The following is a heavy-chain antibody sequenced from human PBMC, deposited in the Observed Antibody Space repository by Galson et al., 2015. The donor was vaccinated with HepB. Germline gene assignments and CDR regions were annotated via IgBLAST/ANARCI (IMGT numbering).Heavy chain of an antibody. CDR2: ISSNSSYI. CDR1: GFTFSSYS. J-gene: IGHJ4*02. CDR3: ARDGEDTAMVTGDFDY. Sequence: SLRLSCAASGFTFSSYSMNWVRQAPGKGLEWVSSISSNSSYIYYADSVEGRFTISRDNAKNSLYLQMNSLRAEDTAVYHCARDGEDTAMVTGDFDYWGQGTLVTVSS. V-gene: IGHV3-21*01. D-gene: IGHD5-18*01.